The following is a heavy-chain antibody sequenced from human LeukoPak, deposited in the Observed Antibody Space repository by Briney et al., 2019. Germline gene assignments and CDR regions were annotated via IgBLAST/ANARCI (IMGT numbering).Heavy chain of an antibody. V-gene: IGHV3-30*02. Sequence: GGSLRLSCAASGFIFNSYGMHWVRQTPGKGLEWVAFIRYDGTQKYYADFVKGRFTISRDNSKSTLYLQMNSLRPEDTAVYYCAKVSLNMVNDAFDIWGQGTVVTVSS. CDR1: GFIFNSYG. D-gene: IGHD4/OR15-4a*01. CDR3: AKVSLNMVNDAFDI. CDR2: IRYDGTQK. J-gene: IGHJ3*02.